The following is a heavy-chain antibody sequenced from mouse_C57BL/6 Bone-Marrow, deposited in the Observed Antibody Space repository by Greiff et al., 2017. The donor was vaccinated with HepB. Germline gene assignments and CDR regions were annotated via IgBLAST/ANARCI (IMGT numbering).Heavy chain of an antibody. Sequence: DVQLVESGGGLVQPGGSMKLSCVASGFTFSNYWMNWVRQSPEKGLEWVAQIRLKSDNYATHYAESVKGRFTISRDDSKSSVYLQMNNLRAEDTGIYYCTDFAYWGQGTLVTVSA. V-gene: IGHV6-3*01. CDR2: IRLKSDNYAT. CDR3: TDFAY. J-gene: IGHJ3*01. CDR1: GFTFSNYW.